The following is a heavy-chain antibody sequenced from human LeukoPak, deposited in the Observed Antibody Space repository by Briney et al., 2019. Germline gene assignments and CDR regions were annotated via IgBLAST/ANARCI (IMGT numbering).Heavy chain of an antibody. CDR2: INTNTGNP. CDR1: GYTFTSYA. CDR3: ARTMRSSFGELPNYYYGMDV. V-gene: IGHV7-4-1*02. D-gene: IGHD3-10*01. Sequence: GASVKVSCKASGYTFTSYAMNWVRQAPGQGLEWMGWINTNTGNPTYAQGFTGRFVFSLDTSVSTAYLQISSLKAEDTAVYYCARTMRSSFGELPNYYYGMDVWGQGTTVTVSS. J-gene: IGHJ6*02.